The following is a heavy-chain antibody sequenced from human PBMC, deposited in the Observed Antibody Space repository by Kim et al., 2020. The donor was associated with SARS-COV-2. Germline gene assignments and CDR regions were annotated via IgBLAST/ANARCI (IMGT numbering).Heavy chain of an antibody. V-gene: IGHV4-34*01. CDR2: INHSGST. Sequence: SETLSLTCAVYGGSFSGYYWSWIRQPPGKGLEWIGEINHSGSTNYNPSLKGRVTISVDTSKNQFSLKLSSVTAADTAVYYCAVAGIAAAGTIMDVWGQGTTVTVSS. D-gene: IGHD6-13*01. CDR3: AVAGIAAAGTIMDV. CDR1: GGSFSGYY. J-gene: IGHJ6*02.